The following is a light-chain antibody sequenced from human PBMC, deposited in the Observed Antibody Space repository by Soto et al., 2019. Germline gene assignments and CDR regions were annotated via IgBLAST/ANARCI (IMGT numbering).Light chain of an antibody. CDR3: CSYAVSSSVAV. CDR1: SSDVGSYNL. CDR2: EGS. V-gene: IGLV2-23*01. Sequence: QSALTQPASVSGSPGQSITISCTGTSSDVGSYNLVSWYQQHPGKAPKLMIYEGSKRPSGVSNRFSGSKSGNTASLTISGLQAEDESYYYCCSYAVSSSVAVFGGGTQLTVL. J-gene: IGLJ7*01.